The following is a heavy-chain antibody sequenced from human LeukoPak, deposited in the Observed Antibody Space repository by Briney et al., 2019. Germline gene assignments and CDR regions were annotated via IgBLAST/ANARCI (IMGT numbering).Heavy chain of an antibody. Sequence: GGSLRLSCAASGSTFSSYGMHWVRQAPGKGLEWGAVISYNVNNKFYADSVKGRFTISRDNSKNTLYLQMNSLRAEDTAVYYCAREWGNNWFDPWGQGTLVTVSS. J-gene: IGHJ5*02. CDR1: GSTFSSYG. V-gene: IGHV3-30*03. CDR3: AREWGNNWFDP. CDR2: ISYNVNNK. D-gene: IGHD3-16*01.